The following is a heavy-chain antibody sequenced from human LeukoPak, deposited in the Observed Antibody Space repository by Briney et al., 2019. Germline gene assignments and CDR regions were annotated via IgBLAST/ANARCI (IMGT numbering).Heavy chain of an antibody. CDR3: ARRHEMATIPRAFDI. CDR1: GDSFSSNSAA. Sequence: SQTLSLTCAISGDSFSSNSAAWAWIRQSPSRGLEWLGRTYYRSKWYNDYAVSVKSRITINPDTSKNQFSLQLNSVTPEDTAVYYCARRHEMATIPRAFDIWGQGTMVTVSS. J-gene: IGHJ3*02. V-gene: IGHV6-1*01. CDR2: TYYRSKWYN. D-gene: IGHD5-24*01.